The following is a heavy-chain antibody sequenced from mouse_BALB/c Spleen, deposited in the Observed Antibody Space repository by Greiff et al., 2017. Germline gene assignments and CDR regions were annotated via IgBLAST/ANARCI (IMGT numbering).Heavy chain of an antibody. CDR3: TRGSPFVY. J-gene: IGHJ2*01. Sequence: VQLQQSGAELVRPGASVTLSCKASGYTFTDYEMHWVKQTPVHGLEWIGAIDPETGGTAYNQKFKGKATLTADKTSSTAYMERRSLTSEESAVYYCTRGSPFVYWGQGTTLTVSS. CDR1: GYTFTDYE. CDR2: IDPETGGT. V-gene: IGHV1-15*01.